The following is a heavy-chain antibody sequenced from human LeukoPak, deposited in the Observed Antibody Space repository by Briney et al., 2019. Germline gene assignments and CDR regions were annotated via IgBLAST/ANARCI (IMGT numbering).Heavy chain of an antibody. V-gene: IGHV1-58*01. CDR2: IVDGSGNT. CDR1: GFTFTSSA. J-gene: IGHJ6*04. D-gene: IGHD2-2*01. CDR3: AATRGVVVPAAMWFYYDGMDV. Sequence: GASVKVSCKACGFTFTSSAVQWVRQARGQRLAWKGWIVDGSGNTNYAQKFQERVTITWDMSTSTAYMELSSLRSGDTAVYYCAATRGVVVPAAMWFYYDGMDVWGKGTTVTVSS.